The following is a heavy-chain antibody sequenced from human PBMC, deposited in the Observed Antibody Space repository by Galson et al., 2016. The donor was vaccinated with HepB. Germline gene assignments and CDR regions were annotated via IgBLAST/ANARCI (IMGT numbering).Heavy chain of an antibody. V-gene: IGHV3-53*01. Sequence: SLRLSCAASGLTVYNNYMSWVRQAPGKGLEWVSGITYVGVRYYADSVKGRFTISRDDSSGQVFLEMHSLRGEATAQYYCAKHWIRTHDLWGQGTLVTV. CDR3: AKHWIRTHDL. CDR1: GLTVYNNY. J-gene: IGHJ5*02. D-gene: IGHD3-3*02. CDR2: ITYVGVR.